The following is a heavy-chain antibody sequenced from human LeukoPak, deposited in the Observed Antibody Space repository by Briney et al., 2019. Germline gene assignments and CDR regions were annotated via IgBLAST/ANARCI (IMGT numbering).Heavy chain of an antibody. V-gene: IGHV4-59*01. CDR1: GGSITSYY. D-gene: IGHD1-26*01. CDR3: ARGRRWELLPIDY. J-gene: IGHJ4*02. Sequence: SETLSLTCTVSGGSITSYYWSWIRQSPGKGLEWIGYIYYSGSTTYNPSLKSRVIISVDTSKNQFSLKLSSVTAADTAVYYCARGRRWELLPIDYWGQGTLVTVSS. CDR2: IYYSGST.